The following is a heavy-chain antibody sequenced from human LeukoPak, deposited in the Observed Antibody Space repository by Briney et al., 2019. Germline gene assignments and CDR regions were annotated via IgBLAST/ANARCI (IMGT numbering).Heavy chain of an antibody. CDR3: ARDKSNYGNYGYSYFDY. D-gene: IGHD5-18*01. CDR1: GFTFSSYA. V-gene: IGHV3-30-3*01. CDR2: ISYDGSNK. Sequence: GRSLRLSCAASGFTFSSYAMHWVRQAPGKGLEWVAVISYDGSNKYYADSVKGRFTISRDNSKNTLYLQMNSLRAEDTAVYYCARDKSNYGNYGYSYFDYWGQGTLVTVSS. J-gene: IGHJ4*02.